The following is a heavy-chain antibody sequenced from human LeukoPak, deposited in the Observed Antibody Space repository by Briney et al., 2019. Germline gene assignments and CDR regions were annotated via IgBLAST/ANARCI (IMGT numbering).Heavy chain of an antibody. CDR1: GGSISSNNW. J-gene: IGHJ4*02. Sequence: ASETLSLTCAVSGGSISSNNWWSWVRQPPGKGLEWIGEIYHHGATNYNPSLKSRVTLSVDKSKNQFSLELSSVTAADTAVYYCGREGIPCSPSPYYFDYWGQGNLVTVSS. V-gene: IGHV4-4*02. CDR3: GREGIPCSPSPYYFDY. CDR2: IYHHGAT. D-gene: IGHD3-10*02.